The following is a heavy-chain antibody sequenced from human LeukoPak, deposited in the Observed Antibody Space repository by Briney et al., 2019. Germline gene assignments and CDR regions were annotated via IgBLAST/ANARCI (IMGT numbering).Heavy chain of an antibody. Sequence: SGTLSLTCAVSGGSIRSSNWWSWVRQPPGKGLEWIGEIYHTGNTNYNPSLKSRVTISVDKSKNQFSLKLSSVTAADTAVYYCATETYYDSSGPHFDYWGQGTLVTVSS. CDR1: GGSIRSSNW. J-gene: IGHJ4*02. CDR2: IYHTGNT. CDR3: ATETYYDSSGPHFDY. D-gene: IGHD3-22*01. V-gene: IGHV4-4*02.